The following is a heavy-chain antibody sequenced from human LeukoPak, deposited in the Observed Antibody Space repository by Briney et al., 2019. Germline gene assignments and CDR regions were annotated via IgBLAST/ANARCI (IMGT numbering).Heavy chain of an antibody. D-gene: IGHD3-10*01. CDR3: ARPRGGSFDP. Sequence: SETLSLTCAVYGGSFSGYYWSWIRQPPGKGLEWIGEINHSGSTNYNPSLKSRVTISVDTSKNQFSLKLSSVTAADTAVYYCARPRGGSFDPWGQGTLVTVSS. CDR1: GGSFSGYY. J-gene: IGHJ5*02. CDR2: INHSGST. V-gene: IGHV4-34*01.